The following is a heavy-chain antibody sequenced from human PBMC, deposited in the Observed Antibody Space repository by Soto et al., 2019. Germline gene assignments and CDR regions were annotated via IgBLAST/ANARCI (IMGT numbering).Heavy chain of an antibody. CDR2: IYWNDDK. J-gene: IGHJ4*02. CDR1: GFSLSTTGVG. V-gene: IGHV2-5*01. D-gene: IGHD4-4*01. Sequence: SGPTRVNPTQTLTLTCAFSGFSLSTTGVGVGWIRQPPGGALEWLAVIYWNDDKRYSPSLKSRLTITKDTSKNQVVLTMTNMDPVDTATYYCAHNDYSKNGYWGQGTLVTVSS. CDR3: AHNDYSKNGY.